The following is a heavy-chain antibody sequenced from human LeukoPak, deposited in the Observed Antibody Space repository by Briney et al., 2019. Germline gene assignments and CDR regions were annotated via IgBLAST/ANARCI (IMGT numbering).Heavy chain of an antibody. J-gene: IGHJ4*02. D-gene: IGHD3-22*01. CDR3: ARGPYSSGYYDY. CDR1: GGSISSSSYY. CDR2: IYYSGST. V-gene: IGHV4-39*01. Sequence: PSETLSLTCTVSGGSISSSSYYWGWIRQPPGKGLEWLGSIYYSGSTYYNPSLKSRVTISVDTSKNQFSLKLSSVTAADTAVYYCARGPYSSGYYDYWGQGTLVTVSS.